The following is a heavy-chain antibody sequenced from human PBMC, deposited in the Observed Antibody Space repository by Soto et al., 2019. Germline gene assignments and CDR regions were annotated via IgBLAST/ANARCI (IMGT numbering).Heavy chain of an antibody. V-gene: IGHV2-5*02. Sequence: QITLKESGPTLVKPTQTLTLTCTFSGFSLSTSGVGVGWIRQPPGKALEWLALIYWDDDKRYSPSLKSRLTITKDTSKNQVVLTMTNMDPVDTATYYCAHFTYGSPFGPYYYYGMDAWGQGTTVTVSS. CDR2: IYWDDDK. CDR3: AHFTYGSPFGPYYYYGMDA. J-gene: IGHJ6*02. CDR1: GFSLSTSGVG. D-gene: IGHD3-3*01.